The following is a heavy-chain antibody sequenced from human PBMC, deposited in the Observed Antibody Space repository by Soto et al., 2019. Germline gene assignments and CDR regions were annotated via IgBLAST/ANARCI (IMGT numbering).Heavy chain of an antibody. CDR3: ARGLGGRMDD. CDR1: GTIFSSYT. Sequence: QVQPVQSGAEVKKPGSSVRVSCKASGTIFSSYTISWVRQAPGQGLEWMGRIIPILGETNSAQKFQGRVTLTADKSTNTAYMELNSLRLEDTAVYYCARGLGGRMDDWGQGTTVTVSS. J-gene: IGHJ6*02. D-gene: IGHD3-16*01. CDR2: IIPILGET. V-gene: IGHV1-69*08.